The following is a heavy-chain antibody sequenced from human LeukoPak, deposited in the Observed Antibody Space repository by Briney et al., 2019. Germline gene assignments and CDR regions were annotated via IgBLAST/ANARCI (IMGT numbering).Heavy chain of an antibody. CDR3: ARDRSLYGDYYYYGMDV. CDR1: GFTFSSYA. CDR2: ISGSGGST. D-gene: IGHD4-17*01. V-gene: IGHV3-23*01. J-gene: IGHJ6*02. Sequence: PGGSLRLSCAASGFTFSSYAMSWVRQAPGKGLEWASTISGSGGSTYYADSVKGRFTISRDNSKNTLYLQMNSLRAEDTAVYYCARDRSLYGDYYYYGMDVWGQGTTVTVSS.